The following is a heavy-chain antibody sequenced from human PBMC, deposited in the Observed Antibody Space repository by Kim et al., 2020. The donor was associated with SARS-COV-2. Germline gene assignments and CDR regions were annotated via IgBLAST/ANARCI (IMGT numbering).Heavy chain of an antibody. Sequence: TPTLNSRGTIAVDRSKNQFSLTLSSVTAADTAVYYCARGYGSGSPYGMDVWGQGTTVTVSS. J-gene: IGHJ6*02. V-gene: IGHV4-30-2*01. CDR3: ARGYGSGSPYGMDV. D-gene: IGHD3-10*01.